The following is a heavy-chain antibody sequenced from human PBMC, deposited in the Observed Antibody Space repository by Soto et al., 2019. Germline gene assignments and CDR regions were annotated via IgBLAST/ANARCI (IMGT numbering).Heavy chain of an antibody. D-gene: IGHD2-15*01. CDR1: GGTFSTNP. CDR3: ARRDSGGFYRYFDS. CDR2: TGSGTGPG. V-gene: IGHV1-69*06. Sequence: QVQLVQSGAEVKQPGSSVKVSCKASGGTFSTNPISWVRQAPGQGLEWMGGTGSGTGPGNHAQKFQGRLTITVDKSTSTVYMELSSLSSEDTAVYYCARRDSGGFYRYFDSWGQGTLVTVSS. J-gene: IGHJ4*02.